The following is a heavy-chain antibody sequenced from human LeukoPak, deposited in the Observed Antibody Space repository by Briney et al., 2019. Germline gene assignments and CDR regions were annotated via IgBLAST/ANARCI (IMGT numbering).Heavy chain of an antibody. CDR2: ISGSGGST. CDR1: GFTFSSYA. Sequence: GGTLRLSCAASGFTFSSYAMSWVRQAPGKGLEWVSTISGSGGSTYYADSVKGRFTISRDNSKNTLYLQMNSLRAEDTAIYYCAKDQQTISYSPWGQGTLVTVSS. CDR3: AKDQQTISYSP. D-gene: IGHD4-11*01. J-gene: IGHJ5*02. V-gene: IGHV3-23*01.